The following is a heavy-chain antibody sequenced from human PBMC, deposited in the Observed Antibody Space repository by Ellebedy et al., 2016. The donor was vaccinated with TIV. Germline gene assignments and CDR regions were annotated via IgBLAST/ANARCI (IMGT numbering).Heavy chain of an antibody. CDR1: GFTFSSYG. D-gene: IGHD3-10*01. V-gene: IGHV3-33*01. CDR3: AREGHYYDSGSYSVYGMDV. CDR2: IWYDESNE. J-gene: IGHJ6*02. Sequence: PGGSLRLSCAASGFTFSSYGMHWVRQAPGKGLEWVAVIWYDESNEYYADSVKGRFTISRDNSKNTLYLQMNSLRAEDTAVYYCAREGHYYDSGSYSVYGMDVWGQGTTVTVSS.